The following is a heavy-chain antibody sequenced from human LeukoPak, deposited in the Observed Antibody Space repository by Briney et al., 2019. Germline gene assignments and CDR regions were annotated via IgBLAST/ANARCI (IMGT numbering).Heavy chain of an antibody. Sequence: SETPCLTCAVYGGSFRGYLWSWIREPPGQGLRWFGEMNHSGSTNSNPSLKSRVTISVDTSNNQLSLKLSSVTAADTAVYYCARRLGRKFGERFYYYHYMDVWGKGTTVTIS. CDR3: ARRLGRKFGERFYYYHYMDV. D-gene: IGHD3-10*01. CDR2: MNHSGST. CDR1: GGSFRGYL. J-gene: IGHJ6*03. V-gene: IGHV4-34*01.